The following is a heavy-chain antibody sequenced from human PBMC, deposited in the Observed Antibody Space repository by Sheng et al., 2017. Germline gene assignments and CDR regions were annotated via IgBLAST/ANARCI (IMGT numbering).Heavy chain of an antibody. V-gene: IGHV1-69*04. CDR3: ARGSGYDSSGHNPYDAFDI. J-gene: IGHJ3*02. D-gene: IGHD3-22*01. Sequence: QVQLVQSGAEVKKPGSSVKVSCKASGGTFSSYAISWVRQAPGQGLEWMGGIIPILGIANYAQKFQGRVTITADKSTSTAYMELSSLRSEDTAVYYCARGSGYDSSGHNPYDAFDIWGQGTMVTVSS. CDR2: IIPILGIA. CDR1: GGTFSSYA.